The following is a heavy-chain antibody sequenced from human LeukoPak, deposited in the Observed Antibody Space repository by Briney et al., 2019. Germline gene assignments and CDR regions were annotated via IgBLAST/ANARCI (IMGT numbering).Heavy chain of an antibody. V-gene: IGHV3-23*01. Sequence: HPGGSLRLSCAASGFTFSAYAMSWVRQAPGKGLEWVSAISGTGGYTYYADSVKGRFTISRDNFRNTLFLQMNDLRVDDTATYHCAKDFHTSGYYYVYWGQGTLVTVSP. J-gene: IGHJ4*02. D-gene: IGHD3-22*01. CDR3: AKDFHTSGYYYVY. CDR2: ISGTGGYT. CDR1: GFTFSAYA.